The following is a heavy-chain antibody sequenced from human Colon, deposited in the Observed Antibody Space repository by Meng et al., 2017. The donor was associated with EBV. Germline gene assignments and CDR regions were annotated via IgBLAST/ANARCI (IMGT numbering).Heavy chain of an antibody. CDR3: TRHTAYSQGY. Sequence: QVHLQESGPGLVRPSXXLSLTCAVSDGSLSSTNWWSWVRQPPGKRLEWIGQIDYRENPYYSPSLRSRVTISVDKSKNQVSLNLNSVTAADTAIYYCTRHTAYSQGYWGQGTLVTVSS. D-gene: IGHD4-11*01. V-gene: IGHV4-4*02. CDR1: DGSLSSTNW. CDR2: IDYRENP. J-gene: IGHJ4*02.